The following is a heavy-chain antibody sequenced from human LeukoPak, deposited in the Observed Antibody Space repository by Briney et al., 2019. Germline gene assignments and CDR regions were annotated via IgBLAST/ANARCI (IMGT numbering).Heavy chain of an antibody. CDR1: GFTFSSYW. D-gene: IGHD6-13*01. V-gene: IGHV3-21*01. CDR3: AREGSSSWYEVSYYYMDV. J-gene: IGHJ6*03. Sequence: PGGSLRLSCAASGFTFSSYWMHWVRQAPGKGLEWVSAISSSSSYIYYADSVKGRFTISRDNAKNSLYLQMNSLRAEDTAVYYCAREGSSSWYEVSYYYMDVWGKGTTVTVSS. CDR2: ISSSSSYI.